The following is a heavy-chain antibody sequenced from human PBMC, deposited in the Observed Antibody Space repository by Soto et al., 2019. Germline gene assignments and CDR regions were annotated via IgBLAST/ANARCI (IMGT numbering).Heavy chain of an antibody. V-gene: IGHV3-74*01. Sequence: GGSLRLSCAASGFTFRSYWMQWVRQAPGKGLVWVSWINSDGSSTSYADSVKGRFTISRDNAKNTLYLQMNSLRAEDTAVYYCARDSSGWVWGQGTLVTVSS. CDR1: GFTFRSYW. CDR2: INSDGSST. CDR3: ARDSSGWV. D-gene: IGHD6-19*01. J-gene: IGHJ4*02.